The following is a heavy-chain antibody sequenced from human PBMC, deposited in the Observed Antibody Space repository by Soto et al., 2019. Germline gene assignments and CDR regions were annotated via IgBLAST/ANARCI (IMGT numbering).Heavy chain of an antibody. CDR2: MNMDGNRI. V-gene: IGHV3-74*01. CDR3: GRGDGDRYDGHGYLGRH. J-gene: IGHJ4*02. Sequence: EVQLVESGGGLVQPGGSLRLSCAASGFTFSSYWMHWVRQAPGKGLEWVSRMNMDGNRISYVDSVKGRCTISRDNAKNTFYMDMNSARVEDTAVYYCGRGDGDRYDGHGYLGRHWGQGSLVTGSS. D-gene: IGHD2-21*01. CDR1: GFTFSSYW.